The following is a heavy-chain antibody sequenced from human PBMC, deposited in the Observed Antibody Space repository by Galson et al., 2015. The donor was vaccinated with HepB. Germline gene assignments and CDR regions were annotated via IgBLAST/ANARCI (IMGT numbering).Heavy chain of an antibody. CDR1: GFTFSNYA. CDR2: ISYDGSSE. D-gene: IGHD3-3*01. V-gene: IGHV3-30-3*01. J-gene: IGHJ1*01. Sequence: SLRLSCAASGFTFSNYAMHWVRQAPGEGLEWVAVISYDGSSEQYADSVKGRLTISRDHSKNTLFLQMNSLRAEDTAVYYCARYDFWSSYYTLHPSQAHFQHWGQGTLVTVSS. CDR3: ARYDFWSSYYTLHPSQAHFQH.